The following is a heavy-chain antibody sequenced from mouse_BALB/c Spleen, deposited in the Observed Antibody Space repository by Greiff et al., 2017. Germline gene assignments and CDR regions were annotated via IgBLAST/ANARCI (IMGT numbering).Heavy chain of an antibody. V-gene: IGHV14-3*02. Sequence: EVQLQQSGAELVKPGASVKLSCTASGFNIKDTYMHWVKQRPEQGLEWIGRIDPANGNTKYDPKFQGKATITADTSSNTAYLQLSSLTSEDTAVYYCAKYGNYYWYFDVWGAGTTVTVSS. CDR3: AKYGNYYWYFDV. J-gene: IGHJ1*01. D-gene: IGHD2-10*02. CDR1: GFNIKDTY. CDR2: IDPANGNT.